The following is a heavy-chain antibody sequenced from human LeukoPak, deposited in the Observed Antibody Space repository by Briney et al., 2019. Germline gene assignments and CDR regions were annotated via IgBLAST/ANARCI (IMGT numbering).Heavy chain of an antibody. CDR1: GFTVSSNY. CDR2: IYTGVTT. D-gene: IGHD3-10*01. CDR3: ARDSYYGSGSYYRYTFDY. Sequence: PGGSLRLSCAASGFTVSSNYMSWVRQAPGKGLEWVSVIYTGVTTYYADSVKGRFTISRDNSKNTLYLQMNSLRAEDTAVYHCARDSYYGSGSYYRYTFDYWGQGTLVTVSS. V-gene: IGHV3-53*01. J-gene: IGHJ4*02.